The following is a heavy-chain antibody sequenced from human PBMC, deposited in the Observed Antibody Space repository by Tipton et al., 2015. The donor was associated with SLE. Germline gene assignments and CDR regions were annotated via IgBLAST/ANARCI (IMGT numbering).Heavy chain of an antibody. CDR2: TSYSGST. V-gene: IGHV4-59*08. CDR3: ARQGIMASAGLGY. J-gene: IGHJ4*02. CDR1: DDSIRDYY. Sequence: TLSLTCSVSDDSIRDYYFSWIRQPPGNKLEWIGYTSYSGSTRYNPSLESRVTISLDTSKSHFSLKLISVTAADTAVYYCARQGIMASAGLGYWGQGTLVTVSS. D-gene: IGHD6-13*01.